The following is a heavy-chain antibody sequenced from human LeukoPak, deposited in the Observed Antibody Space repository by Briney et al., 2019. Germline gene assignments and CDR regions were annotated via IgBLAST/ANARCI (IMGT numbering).Heavy chain of an antibody. Sequence: ASVKVSCKASGYTFTKYGIIWARLAPGQGLEGMGWISAGNGNTNYAQKLQGRVTMTTDTSTSTAYMELSSLRSEDTAVYYCARDPHYYDFWSGLEDDNWFDPRGQGTLVTVSS. V-gene: IGHV1-18*01. CDR1: GYTFTKYG. CDR3: ARDPHYYDFWSGLEDDNWFDP. CDR2: ISAGNGNT. J-gene: IGHJ5*02. D-gene: IGHD3-3*01.